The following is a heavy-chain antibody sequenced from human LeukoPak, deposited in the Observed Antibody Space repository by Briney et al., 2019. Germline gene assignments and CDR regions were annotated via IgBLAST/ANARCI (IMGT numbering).Heavy chain of an antibody. Sequence: PGTSLRLSCAASGFTFSSYAIHWVRQAPGKGLEWVAVISFDGTDAFYADSVKGRFTISRDNSKNTLYLQMNSLRADDTAVYYCAKDRCSNGVGCYYYYMDVWGKGTTVTISS. V-gene: IGHV3-30*04. CDR2: ISFDGTDA. D-gene: IGHD2-8*01. CDR3: AKDRCSNGVGCYYYYMDV. J-gene: IGHJ6*03. CDR1: GFTFSSYA.